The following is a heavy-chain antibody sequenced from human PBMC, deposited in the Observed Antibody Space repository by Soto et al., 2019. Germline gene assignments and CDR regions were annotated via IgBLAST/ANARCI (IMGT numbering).Heavy chain of an antibody. J-gene: IGHJ4*02. V-gene: IGHV1-46*01. CDR3: ARDRDYGLLTGFEF. Sequence: ASVKVSCKASGYTFINYYMHWLRQAPGQGLEWMGVTNPNGNVSNYAQKFQGRVAMTSDTSTSTLYLEMTSLRSEDTAIYYCARDRDYGLLTGFEFWGQGTLVTVSS. D-gene: IGHD3-9*01. CDR1: GYTFINYY. CDR2: TNPNGNVS.